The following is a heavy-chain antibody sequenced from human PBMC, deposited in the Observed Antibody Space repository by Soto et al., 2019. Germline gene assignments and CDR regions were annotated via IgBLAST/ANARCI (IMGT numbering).Heavy chain of an antibody. V-gene: IGHV4-30-4*01. CDR1: GGSISSGYYY. D-gene: IGHD3-10*01. Sequence: QVQLQESGPGLVKPSQTLSLTCTVSGGSISSGYYYWSWIRQPPGKGLEWIGYIYYSGTTNYNPSLKRRLSISVDTYKNQFSLKLSSVTAADTAVYYCARYGGSGLPHNWFDPWGQGTLVPVSS. CDR3: ARYGGSGLPHNWFDP. J-gene: IGHJ5*02. CDR2: IYYSGTT.